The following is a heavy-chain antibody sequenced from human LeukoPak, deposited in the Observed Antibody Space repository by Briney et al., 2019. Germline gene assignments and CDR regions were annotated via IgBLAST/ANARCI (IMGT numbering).Heavy chain of an antibody. J-gene: IGHJ4*02. V-gene: IGHV1-8*01. CDR3: ARGLGVWGSYRYRGGLDY. D-gene: IGHD3-16*02. CDR1: GYTFTSYD. CDR2: MNPNSGNT. Sequence: ASVKVSCKASGYTFTSYDINRVRQATGQGLEWMGWMNPNSGNTGYAQKFQGRVTMTRNTSISTAYMELSSLRSEDTAVYYCARGLGVWGSYRYRGGLDYWGQGTLVTVSS.